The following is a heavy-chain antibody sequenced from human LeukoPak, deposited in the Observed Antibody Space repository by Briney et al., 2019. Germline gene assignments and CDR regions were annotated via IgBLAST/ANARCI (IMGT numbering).Heavy chain of an antibody. CDR2: IYYSGST. CDR3: ARGEERGYGDYPFDY. Sequence: SETLSLTCTVSGGSISSSSYYWGWIRQPPGKGLEWIGSIYYSGSTYYNPSLKSRVTISVDTSKNQFSLKLSSVTAADTAVYYCARGEERGYGDYPFDYWGQGTLVTVSS. J-gene: IGHJ4*02. CDR1: GGSISSSSYY. D-gene: IGHD4-17*01. V-gene: IGHV4-39*07.